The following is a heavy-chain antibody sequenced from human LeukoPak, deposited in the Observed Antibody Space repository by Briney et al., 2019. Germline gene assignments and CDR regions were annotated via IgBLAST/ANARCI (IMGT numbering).Heavy chain of an antibody. V-gene: IGHV6-1*01. Sequence: SQTLTLTCTISLGSLSSNSVTWKWIRPSPSRGLKWLGRTYYRSKWYNDYAVSVKSRITINPNTSKNQFSLQLNSVTIEDRAVLYCAWDQRRFGDLWGRGTLVTVSS. D-gene: IGHD3-10*01. CDR2: TYYRSKWYN. CDR3: AWDQRRFGDL. J-gene: IGHJ2*01. CDR1: LGSLSSNSVT.